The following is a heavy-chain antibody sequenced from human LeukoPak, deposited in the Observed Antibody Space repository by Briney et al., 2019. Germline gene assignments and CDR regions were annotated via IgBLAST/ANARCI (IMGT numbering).Heavy chain of an antibody. Sequence: PSETLSLTCTVSGGSISSSSYYWGWIRQPPGKGLEWIGSIYYSGSTYHNPSLKSRVTISVDTSRDQFSLNLSAVTAADTAVYFCGRHFSNSWSPGALDFWGQGTLVTVSS. CDR3: GRHFSNSWSPGALDF. CDR2: IYYSGST. J-gene: IGHJ4*02. V-gene: IGHV4-39*01. CDR1: GGSISSSSYY. D-gene: IGHD6-13*01.